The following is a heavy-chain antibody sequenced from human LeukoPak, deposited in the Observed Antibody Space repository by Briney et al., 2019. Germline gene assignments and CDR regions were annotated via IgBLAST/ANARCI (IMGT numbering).Heavy chain of an antibody. Sequence: SETLSLTCAVSGVSISSSNWWSWVRQPPGKGLEWIGEIYHSGSTNYNPSLKSRVTISVDKSKNQFSLKLSSVTAADTAVYYCARVYCSSTSCYYFDYWGQGTLVTVSS. D-gene: IGHD2-2*01. V-gene: IGHV4-4*02. CDR3: ARVYCSSTSCYYFDY. CDR1: GVSISSSNW. J-gene: IGHJ4*02. CDR2: IYHSGST.